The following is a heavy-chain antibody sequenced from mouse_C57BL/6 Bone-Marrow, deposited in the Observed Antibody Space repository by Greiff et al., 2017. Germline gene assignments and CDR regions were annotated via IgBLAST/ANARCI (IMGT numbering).Heavy chain of an antibody. Sequence: EVHLVESGGGLVKPGGSLKLSCAASGFTFSDYGMHWVRQAPEKGLEWVAYISSGSSTIYYADTVKGRFTISRDNAKNALFLQMTSLRSEDTAMYYCEGGYAMDYWGQGTSVTVSS. V-gene: IGHV5-17*01. CDR2: ISSGSSTI. CDR3: EGGYAMDY. CDR1: GFTFSDYG. D-gene: IGHD1-1*02. J-gene: IGHJ4*01.